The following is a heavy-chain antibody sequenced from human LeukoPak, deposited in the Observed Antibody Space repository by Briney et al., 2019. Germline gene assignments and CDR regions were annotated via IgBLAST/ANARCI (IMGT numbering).Heavy chain of an antibody. J-gene: IGHJ4*02. CDR1: GFTFSSYS. CDR3: ASRGYSGYGGFDY. Sequence: PGGSLRLSCAASGFTFSSYSMNWVRQAPGKGLEWVSSISSSSSYIYYADSEKGRFTISRDNAKNSLYLQMNSLRAEDTAVYYCASRGYSGYGGFDYWGQGTLVTVSS. V-gene: IGHV3-21*01. D-gene: IGHD5-12*01. CDR2: ISSSSSYI.